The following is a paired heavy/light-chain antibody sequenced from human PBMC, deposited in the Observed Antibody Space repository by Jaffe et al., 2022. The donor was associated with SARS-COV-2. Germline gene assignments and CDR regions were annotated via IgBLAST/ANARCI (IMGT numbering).Heavy chain of an antibody. CDR3: ARDLGPFRLGRGELGTRLYGSYYGMDV. V-gene: IGHV3-30-3*01. J-gene: IGHJ6*02. D-gene: IGHD7-27*01. Sequence: QVQLVESGGGVVQPGRSLRLSCAASGFTFSSYAMHWVRQAPGKGLEWVAVISYDGSNKYYADSVKGRFTISRDNSKNTLYLQMNSLRAEDTAVYYCARDLGPFRLGRGELGTRLYGSYYGMDVWGQGTTVTVSS. CDR1: GFTFSSYA. CDR2: ISYDGSNK.
Light chain of an antibody. Sequence: EIVLTQSPGTLSLSPGERATLSCRASQSVSSSYLAWYQQKPGQAPRLLIYGASSRATGIPDRFSGSGSGTDFTLTISRLEPEDFAVYYCQQYGSSPRITFGQGTRLEIK. V-gene: IGKV3-20*01. CDR1: QSVSSSY. J-gene: IGKJ5*01. CDR3: QQYGSSPRIT. CDR2: GAS.